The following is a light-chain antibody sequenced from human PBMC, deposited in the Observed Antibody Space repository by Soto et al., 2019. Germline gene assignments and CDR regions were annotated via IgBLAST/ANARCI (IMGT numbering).Light chain of an antibody. CDR2: SAS. CDR1: QSISNY. CDR3: QQYNNWPPWT. V-gene: IGKV3-15*01. J-gene: IGKJ1*01. Sequence: IVMTQSPATLSVSPGARATLSCRASQSISNYLAWYQQKPGQAPRLLIYSASTRAAGIPARFSGSGSGTEFTLTISSLQSEDFAIYYCQQYNNWPPWTFGQGTRVELK.